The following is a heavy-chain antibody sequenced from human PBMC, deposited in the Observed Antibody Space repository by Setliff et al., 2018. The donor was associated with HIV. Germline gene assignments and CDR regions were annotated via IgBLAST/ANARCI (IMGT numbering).Heavy chain of an antibody. J-gene: IGHJ4*02. Sequence: GGSLRLSCAGSGFTFSTYNMAWVRQAPGKGLQWVANINQDGSEKYYVDSVKGRFTISRDNAKNSLYLQMNSLRAEDTAVYYCATRVVVAATLAEYDYWGQGTLVTVSS. V-gene: IGHV3-7*01. CDR1: GFTFSTYN. CDR3: ATRVVVAATLAEYDY. D-gene: IGHD2-15*01. CDR2: INQDGSEK.